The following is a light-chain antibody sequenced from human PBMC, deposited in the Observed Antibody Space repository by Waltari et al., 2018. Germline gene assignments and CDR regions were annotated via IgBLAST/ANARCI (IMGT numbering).Light chain of an antibody. V-gene: IGLV2-14*03. CDR2: YVS. J-gene: IGLJ1*01. CDR1: SSAIDGYNS. CDR3: SSYTRRTTYV. Sequence: QSALTQPASVSGSPGQSITISGPGPSSAIDGYNSLSWYQQHPGKAPKLLIYYVSHRPSGVSNRFSGSKSDNTASLTISGLQAEDEADYYCSSYTRRTTYVFGTGTKVTVL.